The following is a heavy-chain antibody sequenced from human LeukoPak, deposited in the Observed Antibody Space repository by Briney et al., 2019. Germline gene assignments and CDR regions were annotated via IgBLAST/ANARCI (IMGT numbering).Heavy chain of an antibody. D-gene: IGHD3-10*01. CDR1: GYTFTTYA. CDR2: INTNTGSP. V-gene: IGHV7-4-1*02. Sequence: ASVKVSCKASGYTFTTYAMNWVRQAPGQGLEWMGWINTNTGSPNYAQGFTGRFVFSLDTSVSTAYLQITSLEAEDTAVYYCARTRAPYYYASGSPDFWGQGTLVTVSS. CDR3: ARTRAPYYYASGSPDF. J-gene: IGHJ4*02.